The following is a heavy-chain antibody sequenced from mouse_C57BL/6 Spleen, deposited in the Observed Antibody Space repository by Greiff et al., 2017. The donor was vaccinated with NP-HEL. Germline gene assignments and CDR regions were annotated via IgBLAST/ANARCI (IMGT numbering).Heavy chain of an antibody. D-gene: IGHD3-3*01. J-gene: IGHJ3*01. CDR2: IYPGDGDT. Sequence: VQLQQSGAELVKPGASVKISCKASGYAFSSYWMNWVKQRPGKGLEWIGQIYPGDGDTNYNGQFKGKATLTADKSSSTAYMQLSSLTSEEAAVYFCARWGPGTWFAYWGQGTLVTVSA. V-gene: IGHV1-80*01. CDR3: ARWGPGTWFAY. CDR1: GYAFSSYW.